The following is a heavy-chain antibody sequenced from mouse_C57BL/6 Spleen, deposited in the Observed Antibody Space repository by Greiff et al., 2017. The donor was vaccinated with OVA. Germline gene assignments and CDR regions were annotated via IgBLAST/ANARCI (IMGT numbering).Heavy chain of an antibody. D-gene: IGHD4-1*01. CDR1: GFSLTSYG. Sequence: QVQLQQSGPGLVQPSQSLSITCTVSGFSLTSYGVHWVRQSPGKGLEWLGVIWSGGSTDYNAAFISRLSIRKDNSTGQVFLKMNSLQADDTARYYCARTNCGYWDFGVWGTGTTVTVSS. CDR2: IWSGGST. J-gene: IGHJ1*03. CDR3: ARTNCGYWDFGV. V-gene: IGHV2-2*01.